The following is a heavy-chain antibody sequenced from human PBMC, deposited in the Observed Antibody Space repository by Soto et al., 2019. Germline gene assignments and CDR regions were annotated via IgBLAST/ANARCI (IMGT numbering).Heavy chain of an antibody. V-gene: IGHV3-33*01. D-gene: IGHD6-19*01. CDR1: GFTFSNHG. CDR2: IWSDGSTQ. CDR3: ARGVQFRLAAKNYYGMDV. J-gene: IGHJ6*02. Sequence: QVQLVESGGGVVQPGGSLRLSCAASGFTFSNHGMHWVRQAPGKGLEWVAVIWSDGSTQYYADSVKGRCTISRDNSKNTLSLQMNSLRAEDTAVYYCARGVQFRLAAKNYYGMDVWGQGTTVTVSS.